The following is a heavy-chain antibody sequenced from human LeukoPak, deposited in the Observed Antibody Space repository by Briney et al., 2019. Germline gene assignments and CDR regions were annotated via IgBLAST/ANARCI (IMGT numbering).Heavy chain of an antibody. CDR3: ARRYYYGSGSHFDY. V-gene: IGHV5-51*01. D-gene: IGHD3-10*01. Sequence: GEPLKISCQGSGYSFTSYWIGWVRQMPGKGLEWMGIIYPGDSVTRYSPSFQGQVTISADKSISTSYLQWSSLKASDTAMYYCARRYYYGSGSHFDYWGQGTLVTVSS. J-gene: IGHJ4*02. CDR1: GYSFTSYW. CDR2: IYPGDSVT.